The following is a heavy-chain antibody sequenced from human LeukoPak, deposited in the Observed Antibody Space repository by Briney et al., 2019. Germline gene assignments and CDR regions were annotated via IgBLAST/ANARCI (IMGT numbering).Heavy chain of an antibody. CDR2: IYTSGST. J-gene: IGHJ6*02. CDR3: ARGYSYGFSYYYGMDV. Sequence: PSETLSLTCTGSGGSISSYYWSWIRQPAGKGLEWIGRIYTSGSTNYNPSLKSRVTMSVDTSKNQFSLKLSSVTAADTAVYYCARGYSYGFSYYYGMDVWGQGTAVTVSS. D-gene: IGHD5-18*01. V-gene: IGHV4-4*07. CDR1: GGSISSYY.